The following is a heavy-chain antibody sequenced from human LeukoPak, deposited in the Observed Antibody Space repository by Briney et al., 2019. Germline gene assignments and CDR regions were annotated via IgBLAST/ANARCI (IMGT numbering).Heavy chain of an antibody. J-gene: IGHJ4*02. D-gene: IGHD3-22*01. CDR1: GGSISSSSYY. Sequence: PSETLSLTCTVSGGSISSSSYYWGWIRQPPGKGLEWVANIKQDGSEKYYVDSVKGRFTISRDNAKNSLYLQINSLRAEDTAVYYCARDLNYYDSSGYYNYWGQGSLVTVYS. V-gene: IGHV3-7*01. CDR3: ARDLNYYDSSGYYNY. CDR2: IKQDGSEK.